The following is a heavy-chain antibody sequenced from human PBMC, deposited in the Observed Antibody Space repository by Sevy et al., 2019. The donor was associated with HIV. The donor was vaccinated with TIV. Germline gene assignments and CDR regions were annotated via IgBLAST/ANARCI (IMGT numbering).Heavy chain of an antibody. J-gene: IGHJ4*02. V-gene: IGHV3-33*01. Sequence: GGSLRLSCVASGFTFGSYGMLWVRQAPGKGLEWVADIWFDGSNIHYADSVRGRFTISRDNSKNTLSLQMSSLRAEDTAVYYCARERTYLFDYCGQRTLVTDSS. CDR3: ARERTYLFDY. CDR2: IWFDGSNI. CDR1: GFTFGSYG.